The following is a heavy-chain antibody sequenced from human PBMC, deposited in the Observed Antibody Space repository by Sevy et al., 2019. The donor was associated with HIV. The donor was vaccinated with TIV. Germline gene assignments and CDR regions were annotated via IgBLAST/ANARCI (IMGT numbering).Heavy chain of an antibody. Sequence: GGSLRLSCAASGFAFTNYYAMHWVRQAPGKGLEWVALISYDGSDKYYADSVKGRFTISRDNFKNTLYLQMNSLTTEDTAVYYCARPRANYVDHYFFYAMDVWGLGTTVTVS. CDR3: ARPRANYVDHYFFYAMDV. D-gene: IGHD4-17*01. J-gene: IGHJ6*02. CDR2: ISYDGSDK. V-gene: IGHV3-30-3*01. CDR1: GFAFTNYYA.